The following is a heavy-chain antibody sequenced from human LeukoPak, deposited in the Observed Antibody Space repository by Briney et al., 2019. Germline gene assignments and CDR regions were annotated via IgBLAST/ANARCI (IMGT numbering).Heavy chain of an antibody. J-gene: IGHJ3*02. CDR1: GFTFSSYS. D-gene: IGHD7-27*01. CDR2: ISSSSSTI. Sequence: GGSLRLSCAASGFTFSSYSMNWVRQAPGKGLEWVSYISSSSSTIYYADSVKGRFTISRDNAKNSLYLQMNSLRAEDTAVYYCARDHGTLGHDAFDIWGQGTMVTVSS. CDR3: ARDHGTLGHDAFDI. V-gene: IGHV3-48*04.